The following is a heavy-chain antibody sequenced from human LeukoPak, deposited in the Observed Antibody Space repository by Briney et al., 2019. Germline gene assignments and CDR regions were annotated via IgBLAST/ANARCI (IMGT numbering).Heavy chain of an antibody. J-gene: IGHJ6*02. V-gene: IGHV3-30*04. CDR1: GFTFSSYA. CDR2: ISYDGSNK. CDR3: ARDEMDV. Sequence: GGSLRLSCAASGFTFSSYAMHWVRQAPGKGLEWVAVISYDGSNKYYADSVKGRFTISRDNSKNTLYLQMNSLRAEDTAVYYCARDEMDVWGQGTTVTVSS.